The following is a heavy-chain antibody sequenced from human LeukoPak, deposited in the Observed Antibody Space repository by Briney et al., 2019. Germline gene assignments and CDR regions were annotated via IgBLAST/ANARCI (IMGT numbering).Heavy chain of an antibody. V-gene: IGHV4-4*02. D-gene: IGHD3-22*01. CDR3: ARYTSMIVVVQFPVHAFDI. CDR2: IYHSGST. J-gene: IGHJ3*02. Sequence: PSGTLSLTCAVSGGSISSSNWWSWVRQPPGKGLEWIGEIYHSGSTNYNPSLKSRVTISVDKSKNQFSLKLSSVTAADTAVYYCARYTSMIVVVQFPVHAFDIWGQGTMVTVSS. CDR1: GGSISSSNW.